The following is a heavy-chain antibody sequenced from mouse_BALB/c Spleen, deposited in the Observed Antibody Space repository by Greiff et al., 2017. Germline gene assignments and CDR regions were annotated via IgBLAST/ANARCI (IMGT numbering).Heavy chain of an antibody. Sequence: EVQLQQSGPELVKPGASVKMSCKASGYTFTSYVMHWVKQKPGQGLEWIGYINPYNDGTKYNEKFKGKATLTSDKSSSTVYMELSRLTSEDSAVYFCARHEDTGLLRFAYWGQGTLVTVSA. J-gene: IGHJ3*01. CDR1: GYTFTSYV. V-gene: IGHV1-14*01. CDR2: INPYNDGT. CDR3: ARHEDTGLLRFAY. D-gene: IGHD1-1*01.